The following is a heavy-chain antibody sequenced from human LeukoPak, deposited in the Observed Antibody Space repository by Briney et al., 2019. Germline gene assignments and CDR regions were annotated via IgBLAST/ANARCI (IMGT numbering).Heavy chain of an antibody. D-gene: IGHD1-26*01. CDR1: GXSFSTTW. CDR3: TRDWYYTTDY. J-gene: IGHJ4*02. Sequence: PGGSLRLSCAASGXSFSTTWMNWVRQAPGKGLVSVSRITSDGRNTVYADSVKGRFTISRDNAKNTVYLQMDSLRDEDTAVYYCTRDWYYTTDYWGQGTLVTVSS. CDR2: ITSDGRNT. V-gene: IGHV3-74*01.